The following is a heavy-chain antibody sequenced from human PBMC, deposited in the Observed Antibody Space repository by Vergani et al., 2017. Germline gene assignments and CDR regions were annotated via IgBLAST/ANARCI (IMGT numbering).Heavy chain of an antibody. CDR1: GFTFSRYA. D-gene: IGHD6-19*01. Sequence: EVQLLESGGGLVQPGGSLRLSCAASGFTFSRYAMSWVRQAPGKGLEWVSAISGSGGSTYYADSVKGQFTISRDNSKNTLYLQMNSLEAEDTAVYYCAKDMIAVAGAGGGDYWGQGTLVTVSS. CDR3: AKDMIAVAGAGGGDY. CDR2: ISGSGGST. V-gene: IGHV3-23*01. J-gene: IGHJ4*02.